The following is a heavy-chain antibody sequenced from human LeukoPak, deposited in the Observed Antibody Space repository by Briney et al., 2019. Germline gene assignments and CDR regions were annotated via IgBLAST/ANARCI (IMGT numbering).Heavy chain of an antibody. Sequence: SETLSLTCTVSGGSISSRTYYWGWIRQPPGKGLEWIGSIYYSGSTYYSPSLKSRVTVSADTSKNHFSLRLSSVTAADTAVYYCARQPSWSYFDYWGQGALVTVSS. V-gene: IGHV4-39*01. CDR2: IYYSGST. D-gene: IGHD3-3*01. J-gene: IGHJ4*02. CDR3: ARQPSWSYFDY. CDR1: GGSISSRTYY.